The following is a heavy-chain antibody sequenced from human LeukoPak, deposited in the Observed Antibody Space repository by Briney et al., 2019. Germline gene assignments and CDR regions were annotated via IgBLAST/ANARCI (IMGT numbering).Heavy chain of an antibody. J-gene: IGHJ4*02. CDR1: GFSFSDEY. D-gene: IGHD6-19*01. Sequence: GGSLRLSCAASGFSFSDEYMSWIRQAPGQGLEWISYISASGSYTNYADSVKGRFTISRDNAKNSLYLQMNSLRAEDTAVCYCGRSRGAGPGAHFDVWGQGTLVTVSS. V-gene: IGHV3-11*03. CDR2: ISASGSYT. CDR3: GRSRGAGPGAHFDV.